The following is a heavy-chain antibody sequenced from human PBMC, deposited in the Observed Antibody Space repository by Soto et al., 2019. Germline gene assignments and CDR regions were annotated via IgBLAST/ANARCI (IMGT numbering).Heavy chain of an antibody. Sequence: GGSLRLSCAASGFTFSSYGMHWVRQAPGKGLEWVAVIWYDGSNKYYADSVKGRFTISRDSSKNTLYLQMNSLRAEDTAVYYCARGLYSSGWSPDNWFDPWGQGTLVTVSS. J-gene: IGHJ5*02. V-gene: IGHV3-33*01. D-gene: IGHD6-19*01. CDR2: IWYDGSNK. CDR3: ARGLYSSGWSPDNWFDP. CDR1: GFTFSSYG.